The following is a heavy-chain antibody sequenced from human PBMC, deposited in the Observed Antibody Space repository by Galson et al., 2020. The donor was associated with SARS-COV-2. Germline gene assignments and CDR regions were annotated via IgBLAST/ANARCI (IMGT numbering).Heavy chain of an antibody. J-gene: IGHJ6*02. D-gene: IGHD3-16*01. Sequence: GGSLRLSCAASGFTFSSYAMRWVRQAPGKGLEWVAVISYDGSNKYYADSVKGRFTISRDNSKNTLYLQMNSLRAEDTAVYYCARARGGSYYYGMDVWGQGTTVTVSS. CDR3: ARARGGSYYYGMDV. CDR2: ISYDGSNK. V-gene: IGHV3-30*04. CDR1: GFTFSSYA.